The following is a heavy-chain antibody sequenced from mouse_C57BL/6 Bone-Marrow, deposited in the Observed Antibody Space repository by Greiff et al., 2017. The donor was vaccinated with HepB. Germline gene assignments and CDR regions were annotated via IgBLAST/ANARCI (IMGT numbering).Heavy chain of an antibody. CDR1: GYSFTGYF. CDR2: INPYNGDT. CDR3: AIYYYGSSYGYYAMDY. Sequence: EVQLQESGPELVKPGASVKISCKASGYSFTGYFMNWVKQSHGKSLEWIGRINPYNGDTFYNQKFKGKATLTVDKSSSTAHMELLSLTSEDFAVYYCAIYYYGSSYGYYAMDYWGQGTSVTVSS. V-gene: IGHV1-37*01. J-gene: IGHJ4*01. D-gene: IGHD1-1*01.